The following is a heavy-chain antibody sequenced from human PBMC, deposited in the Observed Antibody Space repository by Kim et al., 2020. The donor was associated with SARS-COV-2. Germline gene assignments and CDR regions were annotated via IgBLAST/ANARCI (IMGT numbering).Heavy chain of an antibody. CDR1: GDSVSSNSAA. Sequence: SQTLSLTCAISGDSVSSNSAAWNWIRQSPSRGLEWLGRTYYRSKWYNDYAVSVKSRITINPDTSKNQFSLQLNSVTPEDTAVYYCARAKIEVDCSGGSCYHLYVAFDIWGQGTMVTVSS. D-gene: IGHD2-15*01. V-gene: IGHV6-1*01. CDR2: TYYRSKWYN. J-gene: IGHJ3*02. CDR3: ARAKIEVDCSGGSCYHLYVAFDI.